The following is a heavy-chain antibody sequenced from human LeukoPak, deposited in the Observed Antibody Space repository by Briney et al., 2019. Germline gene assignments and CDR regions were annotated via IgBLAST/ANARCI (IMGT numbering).Heavy chain of an antibody. D-gene: IGHD3-22*01. CDR3: ARDNSGYYDY. J-gene: IGHJ4*02. Sequence: GGSLRLSCAAAGFTFSRYWMHWVRQAPGKGLVWVSSLNSGGSSTNYADSVKGRFTISRDSAKNTLYLQMNSLRAEDTAVYYCARDNSGYYDYWGQGTLVTVSS. V-gene: IGHV3-74*01. CDR2: LNSGGSST. CDR1: GFTFSRYW.